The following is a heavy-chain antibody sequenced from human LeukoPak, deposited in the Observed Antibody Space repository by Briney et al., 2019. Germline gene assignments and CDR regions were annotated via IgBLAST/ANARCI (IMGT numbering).Heavy chain of an antibody. D-gene: IGHD2-15*01. V-gene: IGHV1-2*02. CDR2: INPNSGGT. Sequence: ASVKVSCKASGYTFTGYYMHWVRQAPGQGLEWMGWINPNSGGTNYAQKFQGRVTMTRDTSISTAYMELSRLRSDDTAVYYCARDSLVRYCSGGSCFREKNEALNWGQGTLVTVSS. CDR3: ARDSLVRYCSGGSCFREKNEALN. CDR1: GYTFTGYY. J-gene: IGHJ4*02.